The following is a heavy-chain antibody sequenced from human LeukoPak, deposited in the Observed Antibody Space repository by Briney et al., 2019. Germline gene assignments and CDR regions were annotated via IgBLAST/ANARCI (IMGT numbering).Heavy chain of an antibody. CDR1: GGSISSGGYY. CDR3: ARGPIYGDYVLDY. V-gene: IGHV4-31*03. J-gene: IGHJ4*02. D-gene: IGHD4-17*01. Sequence: PSQTLSLTCTVSGGSISSGGYYWSWIRQHPGKGLEWIGYIYYSGSTYYNPSLESRVTISVDTSKNQFSLKLSSVTAADTAVYYCARGPIYGDYVLDYWGQGTLVTVSS. CDR2: IYYSGST.